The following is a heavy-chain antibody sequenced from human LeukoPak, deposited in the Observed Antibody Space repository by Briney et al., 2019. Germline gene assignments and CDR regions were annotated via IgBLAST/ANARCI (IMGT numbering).Heavy chain of an antibody. CDR1: GFTFAIPW. CDR3: GRTGDLSDY. CDR2: IKQHGSEQ. D-gene: IGHD7-27*01. V-gene: IGHV3-7*01. Sequence: GGSLRLSCAVSAASPTSGFTFAIPWMTCLRQTPGKGLERVANIKQHGSEQHYVDSVKGRFIISRDNVENSLYLQMNRLRVEDTAVYYGGRTGDLSDYWGQGTLVTVSS. J-gene: IGHJ4*02.